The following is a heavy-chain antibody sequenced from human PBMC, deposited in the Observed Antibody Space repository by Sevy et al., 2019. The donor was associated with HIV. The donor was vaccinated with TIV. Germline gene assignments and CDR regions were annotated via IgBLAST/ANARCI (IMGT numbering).Heavy chain of an antibody. Sequence: SETLSRTCTVSGGSISSYYWSWIRQPPGKGLEWIGYIYYSGSTNYNPSLKSRVTISVDTSKNQFSLKLSSVTAADTAVYYCARVMHGDLRGGLYYFDYWGQGTLVTVSS. CDR3: ARVMHGDLRGGLYYFDY. CDR1: GGSISSYY. D-gene: IGHD4-17*01. CDR2: IYYSGST. V-gene: IGHV4-59*01. J-gene: IGHJ4*02.